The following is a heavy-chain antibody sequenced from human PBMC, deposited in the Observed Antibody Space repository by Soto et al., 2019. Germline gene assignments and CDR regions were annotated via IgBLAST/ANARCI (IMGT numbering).Heavy chain of an antibody. D-gene: IGHD3-3*01. CDR3: ARSPQYYTPGSSPFDY. J-gene: IGHJ4*03. V-gene: IGHV4-38-2*01. Sequence: SETLSLTCVVSSYVIESGHYWGWVRQPPGKGLEWVGSIYDSGTTYYDPSLRSRVTISADTSKNQFSLSLTSVTAADTAVYYCARSPQYYTPGSSPFDYWGPGTMVTVSS. CDR1: SYVIESGHY. CDR2: IYDSGTT.